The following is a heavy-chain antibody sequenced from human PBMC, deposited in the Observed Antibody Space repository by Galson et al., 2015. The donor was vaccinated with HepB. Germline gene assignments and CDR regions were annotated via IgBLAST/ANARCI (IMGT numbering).Heavy chain of an antibody. CDR2: ISSAGDTP. D-gene: IGHD1-26*01. J-gene: IGHJ4*02. CDR1: GFTFNIYT. CDR3: TRDAMGRGSGSYSAFDY. Sequence: SLRLSCAASGFTFNIYTMHWVRQAPGKGLEWVATISSAGDTPYYADSVKGRFTISRDNSKSMLYLQMNSLRAEDTAVYYCTRDAMGRGSGSYSAFDYWGQGTLVTVSS. V-gene: IGHV3-30-3*01.